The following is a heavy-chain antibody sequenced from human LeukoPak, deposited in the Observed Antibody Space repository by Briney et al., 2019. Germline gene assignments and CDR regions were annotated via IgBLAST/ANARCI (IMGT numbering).Heavy chain of an antibody. V-gene: IGHV3-23*01. Sequence: GGSLRLSCAASGFTFSKFAMSWVRQAPGKGLEWVSAIVGSGDATYYADSVKGRFTVSRDNSKNTLYLQMNSLRAEDTALYYCAKDLWTSTSGCYYYMDVWGKGTTVTVSS. CDR2: IVGSGDAT. J-gene: IGHJ6*03. CDR1: GFTFSKFA. CDR3: AKDLWTSTSGCYYYMDV. D-gene: IGHD3/OR15-3a*01.